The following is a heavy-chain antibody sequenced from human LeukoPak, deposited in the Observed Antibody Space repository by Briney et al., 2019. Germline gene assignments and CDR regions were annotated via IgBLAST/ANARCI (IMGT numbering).Heavy chain of an antibody. CDR3: ARLGSSSWLAYYYYYGMDV. CDR2: IYSGST. D-gene: IGHD6-13*01. V-gene: IGHV4-61*08. J-gene: IGHJ6*02. Sequence: SETLSLTCTVSGDSVSSGGYYWNWIRQPPGKGLEWIGSIYSGSTHYNPSLKSRVTISVDTSKNQFSLKLSSVTAADTAVYYCARLGSSSWLAYYYYYGMDVWGQGTTVTVSS. CDR1: GDSVSSGGYY.